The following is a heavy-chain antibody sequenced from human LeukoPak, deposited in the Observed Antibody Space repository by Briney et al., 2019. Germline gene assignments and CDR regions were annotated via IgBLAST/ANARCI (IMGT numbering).Heavy chain of an antibody. Sequence: SETLSLTCAVSGYSISSGYYWGWIRQPPGKGLEWIGSIYHSGSTYYNPSLKSRVTISVDTSKNQVSLKLSSVTAADTAAYYCARSCCGGVRIDYFDYWGQGTLVTVSS. D-gene: IGHD2-21*01. CDR1: GYSISSGYY. V-gene: IGHV4-38-2*01. CDR2: IYHSGST. J-gene: IGHJ4*02. CDR3: ARSCCGGVRIDYFDY.